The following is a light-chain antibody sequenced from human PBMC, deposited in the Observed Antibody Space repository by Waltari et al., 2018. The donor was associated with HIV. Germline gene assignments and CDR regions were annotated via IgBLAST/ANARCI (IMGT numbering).Light chain of an antibody. CDR3: QQYDNVPVT. V-gene: IGKV1-33*01. CDR2: DAS. J-gene: IGKJ3*01. CDR1: HDISSY. Sequence: DIQMTQSPSSLSASIGDRVTITCQASHDISSYLNWYQQKPGKAPKLLIYDASDLETGVPSRFSGSGSGTDFTFTISSLQPVDIATYYCQQYDNVPVTFGPVTKVEIK.